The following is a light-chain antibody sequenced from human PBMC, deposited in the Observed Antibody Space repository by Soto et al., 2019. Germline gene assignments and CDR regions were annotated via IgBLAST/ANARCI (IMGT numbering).Light chain of an antibody. CDR2: DAS. Sequence: DIQITQSPSTLSASVGARVTMTCRASESVSNWLAWYQQKPGKAPKLLIYDASTLEGGVPSRFSGSGSGKEFTLTISSLQADDYATYFCQQYTSYWTFGQGTKGEIK. CDR1: ESVSNW. CDR3: QQYTSYWT. V-gene: IGKV1-5*01. J-gene: IGKJ1*01.